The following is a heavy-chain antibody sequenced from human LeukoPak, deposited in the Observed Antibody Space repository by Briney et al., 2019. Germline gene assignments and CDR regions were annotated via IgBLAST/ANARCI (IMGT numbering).Heavy chain of an antibody. V-gene: IGHV1-18*01. Sequence: ASVKVSCKASGYTFTSYGISWVRQAPGQGLEWMGWISAYNGNTNYAQKLQGRVTMTTDTSTSTAYMELRSLRSDDTAVYYCARSPNDFWSGYYHYYYYYMDVWGKGTTVTVSS. J-gene: IGHJ6*03. D-gene: IGHD3-3*01. CDR3: ARSPNDFWSGYYHYYYYYMDV. CDR1: GYTFTSYG. CDR2: ISAYNGNT.